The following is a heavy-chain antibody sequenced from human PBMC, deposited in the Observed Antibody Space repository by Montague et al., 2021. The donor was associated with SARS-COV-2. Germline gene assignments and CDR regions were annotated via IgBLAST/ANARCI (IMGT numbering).Heavy chain of an antibody. CDR2: IYESGST. Sequence: TLSLTCTVSGVSISSSGYSWNWIRQSPGKGLEWIGCIYESGSTLYNPSLKSRITISVDRSKNQFSLRLNSVTAADTAVYYCARKIIANAFDVWGHGTTVTVSS. CDR1: GVSISSSGYS. V-gene: IGHV4-30-2*06. D-gene: IGHD2/OR15-2a*01. J-gene: IGHJ3*01. CDR3: ARKIIANAFDV.